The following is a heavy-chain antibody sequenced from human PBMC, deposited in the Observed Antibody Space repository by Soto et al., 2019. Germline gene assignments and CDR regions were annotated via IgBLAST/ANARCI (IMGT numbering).Heavy chain of an antibody. CDR1: GGSISSSNW. Sequence: SETLSLTCAVSGGSISSSNWWSWVRQPPGKGLEWIGEIYHSGSTNYNPSLKSRVTIAVDTSKNQFSLKLSSVTAADTAVYYCARHRGIEYSSSPDYYYYGMDVWGQGTTVTVSS. CDR3: ARHRGIEYSSSPDYYYYGMDV. V-gene: IGHV4-4*02. D-gene: IGHD6-6*01. J-gene: IGHJ6*02. CDR2: IYHSGST.